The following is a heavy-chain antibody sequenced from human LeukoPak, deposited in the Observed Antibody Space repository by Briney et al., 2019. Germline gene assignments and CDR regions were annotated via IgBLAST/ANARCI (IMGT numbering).Heavy chain of an antibody. J-gene: IGHJ6*03. D-gene: IGHD3-10*01. V-gene: IGHV4-4*07. CDR1: GGSISSYY. CDR2: IKTSGST. CDR3: AREGSGSYLGYYYYMEV. Sequence: PSETLSLTCTVSGGSISSYYYSWIRQPAGKGLEWIWRIKTSGSTNYNISLKSRVTISAHKSKKQFSLRLTTVTAADTAVYYCAREGSGSYLGYYYYMEVWGTGTTVTVSS.